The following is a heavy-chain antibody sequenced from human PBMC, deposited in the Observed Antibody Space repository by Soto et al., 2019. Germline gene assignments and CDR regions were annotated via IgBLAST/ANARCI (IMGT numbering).Heavy chain of an antibody. Sequence: GGSLRLSCAASGFTFSSYWMSWVRQAPGKGLEWVANIKQDGSEKYYVDSVKGRFTISRDNAKNSLYLQMNSLRAEDTAVYYCARDVSLLWFGELLSSYYMDVWGKGTTVTVSS. CDR2: IKQDGSEK. D-gene: IGHD3-10*01. CDR3: ARDVSLLWFGELLSSYYMDV. J-gene: IGHJ6*03. V-gene: IGHV3-7*01. CDR1: GFTFSSYW.